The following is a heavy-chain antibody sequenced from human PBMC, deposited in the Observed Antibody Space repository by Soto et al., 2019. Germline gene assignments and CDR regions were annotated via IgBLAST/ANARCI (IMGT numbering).Heavy chain of an antibody. D-gene: IGHD3-22*01. V-gene: IGHV4-59*01. Sequence: SETLSLTCTVSGGSISSYYWSWIRQPPGKGLEWIGYIYYSGSTNYNPSLKSRVTISVDTSKNQFSLKLSSVTAADTAVYYCARAPGFYDSSGYRFDYWGPGTLVTVYS. CDR3: ARAPGFYDSSGYRFDY. CDR1: GGSISSYY. CDR2: IYYSGST. J-gene: IGHJ4*02.